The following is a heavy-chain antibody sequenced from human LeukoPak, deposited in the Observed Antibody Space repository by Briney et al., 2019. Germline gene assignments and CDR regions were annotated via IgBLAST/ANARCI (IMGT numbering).Heavy chain of an antibody. CDR3: ARNPNYYDSSGYYYYGMDV. V-gene: IGHV4-59*01. CDR2: IYYSGST. Sequence: SETLSLTCTVSGGSISSYYWSWIRQPPGKGLEWIGYIYYSGSTNYNPSLKIRVTISVDTSKNQFSLKLSSVTAADTAVYYCARNPNYYDSSGYYYYGMDVWGQGTTVTVSS. D-gene: IGHD3-22*01. J-gene: IGHJ6*02. CDR1: GGSISSYY.